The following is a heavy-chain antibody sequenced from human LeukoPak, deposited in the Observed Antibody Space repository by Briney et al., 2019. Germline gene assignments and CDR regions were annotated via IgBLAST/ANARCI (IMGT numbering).Heavy chain of an antibody. CDR2: ISYDGSNK. V-gene: IGHV3-30*04. CDR3: ARDRDSSGWTYMDV. J-gene: IGHJ6*03. Sequence: GGSLRLSCAASGFTFSSYAVHWVRQAPGKGLEWVAVISYDGSNKYYADSVKGRFTISRDNPKNTLYLQMNSLRAEDTAVYYCARDRDSSGWTYMDVWGKGTTVTVSS. CDR1: GFTFSSYA. D-gene: IGHD6-19*01.